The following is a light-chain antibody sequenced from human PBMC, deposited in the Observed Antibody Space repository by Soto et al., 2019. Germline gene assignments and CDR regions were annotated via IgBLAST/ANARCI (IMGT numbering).Light chain of an antibody. V-gene: IGLV1-44*01. J-gene: IGLJ2*01. CDR3: SAWYGSLNNVL. Sequence: QSVLTQPPSASGTPGQRVTISCSGSGSSIGTNTVNWYRQLPGTAPKLLIDGNNQRPSGVPDRFSGSKSGNSASLAISGLQSEDEADYYCSAWYGSLNNVLFGGGTQLTVL. CDR1: GSSIGTNT. CDR2: GNN.